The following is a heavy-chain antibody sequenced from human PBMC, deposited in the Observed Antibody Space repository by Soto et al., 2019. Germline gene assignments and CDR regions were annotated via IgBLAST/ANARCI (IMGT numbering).Heavy chain of an antibody. J-gene: IGHJ4*02. Sequence: PSETLSLTCTVSGGSTSSSSYQWVWIRQPPGKGLEWIGNVYYNGNTYYNPSLKSRVTISVDTSNNQFSLKVKSVTAADTAVYYCVRLSGSYHHRYFDYWGQGTPVTGSS. CDR2: VYYNGNT. D-gene: IGHD1-26*01. CDR3: VRLSGSYHHRYFDY. CDR1: GGSTSSSSYQ. V-gene: IGHV4-39*01.